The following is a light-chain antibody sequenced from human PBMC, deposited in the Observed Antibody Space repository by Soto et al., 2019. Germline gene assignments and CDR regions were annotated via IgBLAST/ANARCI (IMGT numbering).Light chain of an antibody. CDR3: RSYTSSNTLV. Sequence: QSALTQPASVSGSPGQSITISCTGTSSDVGGYNYVSWYQQDPGKTPKLMIYDVSNRPSGVSNRFSGSKSGNTASLTISGLQAEDEADYYCRSYTSSNTLVFGGGTKLTVL. V-gene: IGLV2-14*01. CDR1: SSDVGGYNY. CDR2: DVS. J-gene: IGLJ2*01.